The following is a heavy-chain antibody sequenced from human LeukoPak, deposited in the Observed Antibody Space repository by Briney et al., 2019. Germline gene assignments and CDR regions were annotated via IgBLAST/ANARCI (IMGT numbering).Heavy chain of an antibody. CDR1: GGSISSSY. J-gene: IGHJ3*02. Sequence: TLSLTCTVSGGSISSSYWSWIRQPPGKALEWLALIYWDDDKRYSPSLKSRLTITKDTSKNQVVLTMTNMDPVDTATYYCAHSDAFDIWGQGTMVTVSS. CDR2: IYWDDDK. CDR3: AHSDAFDI. V-gene: IGHV2-5*08.